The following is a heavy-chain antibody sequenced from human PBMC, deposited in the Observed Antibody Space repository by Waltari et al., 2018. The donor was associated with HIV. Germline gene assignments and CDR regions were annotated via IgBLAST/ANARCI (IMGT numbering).Heavy chain of an antibody. J-gene: IGHJ5*02. CDR2: INHSGST. CDR1: GGSFSGYY. CDR3: AIRQGYYDSSGYYSNWFDP. Sequence: QVQLQQWGAGLLKPSEPLSLTCAVYGGSFSGYYWSWIRQPPGKGLEWIGEINHSGSTNYNPSLKSRVTISVDTSKNQFSLKLSSVTAADTAVYYCAIRQGYYDSSGYYSNWFDPWGQGTLVTVSS. V-gene: IGHV4-34*01. D-gene: IGHD3-22*01.